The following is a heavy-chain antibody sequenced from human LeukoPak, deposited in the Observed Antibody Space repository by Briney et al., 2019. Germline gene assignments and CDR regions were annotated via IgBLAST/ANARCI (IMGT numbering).Heavy chain of an antibody. CDR2: IYYTGST. J-gene: IGHJ5*02. Sequence: SETLSLTCTVSGGSLSSYYWSWIRQPPGRELEWIGYIYYTGSTNYNPPLRSRVTISLDTSKSQFSLKLSSVTAADTAVYYCARYSNAVAGARWFDHWGRGTLVTVSS. CDR1: GGSLSSYY. D-gene: IGHD2-21*01. CDR3: ARYSNAVAGARWFDH. V-gene: IGHV4-59*01.